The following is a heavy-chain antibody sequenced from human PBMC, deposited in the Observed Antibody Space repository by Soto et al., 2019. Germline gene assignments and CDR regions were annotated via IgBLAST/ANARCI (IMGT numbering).Heavy chain of an antibody. CDR2: IYYSGST. CDR3: ARLWFGELAHFDY. CDR1: GGSISSYY. J-gene: IGHJ4*02. Sequence: PSETLSLTCTVSGGSISSYYWSWIRQPPGKGLEWIGYIYYSGSTNYNPSLKSRVTISVDTSKNQFSLKLSSVTAADTAVYYCARLWFGELAHFDYWGQGTLVTVSS. D-gene: IGHD3-10*01. V-gene: IGHV4-59*08.